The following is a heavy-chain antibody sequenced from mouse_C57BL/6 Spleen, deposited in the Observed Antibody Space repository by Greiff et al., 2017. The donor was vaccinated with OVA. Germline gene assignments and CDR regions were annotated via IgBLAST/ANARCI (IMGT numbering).Heavy chain of an antibody. CDR3: TTVYDYDGGYFDY. V-gene: IGHV14-1*01. CDR1: GFNIKDYY. D-gene: IGHD2-4*01. J-gene: IGHJ2*01. CDR2: IDPEDGDT. Sequence: EVQLQQSGAELVRPGASVKLSCTASGFNIKDYYMHWVKQRPEQGLEWIGRIDPEDGDTEYAPKFQGKATMTADPSSNTAYLQLSSLTSEDAAVYYCTTVYDYDGGYFDYWGQGTTLTVSS.